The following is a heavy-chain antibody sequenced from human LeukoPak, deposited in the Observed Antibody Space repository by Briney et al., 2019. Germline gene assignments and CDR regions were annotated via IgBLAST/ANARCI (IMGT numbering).Heavy chain of an antibody. CDR3: ARLGTYYYDSSGFDY. D-gene: IGHD3-22*01. CDR2: IYYSGST. CDR1: GGSISSSSYY. J-gene: IGHJ4*02. V-gene: IGHV4-39*01. Sequence: SETLPLTCTVSGGSISSSSYYWGWIRQPPGKGLEWIGSIYYSGSTYYNPSLKSRVTISVDTSKNQFSLKLSSVTAADTAVYYCARLGTYYYDSSGFDYWGQGTLVTVSS.